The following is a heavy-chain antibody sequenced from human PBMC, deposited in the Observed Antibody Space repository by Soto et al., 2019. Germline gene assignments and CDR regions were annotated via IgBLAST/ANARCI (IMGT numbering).Heavy chain of an antibody. CDR2: INSDGSST. J-gene: IGHJ5*02. Sequence: EVQLVESGGGLVQPGGSLRLSCAASGFTFSRYWMHWVRQAPGKGLVWVSRINSDGSSTNYADSVKGRFTISRDNAKNTLYLQMNSRRAEDTAVYYCARDQWLGGQRWFDPWGQGTLVTVSS. CDR1: GFTFSRYW. V-gene: IGHV3-74*01. CDR3: ARDQWLGGQRWFDP. D-gene: IGHD6-19*01.